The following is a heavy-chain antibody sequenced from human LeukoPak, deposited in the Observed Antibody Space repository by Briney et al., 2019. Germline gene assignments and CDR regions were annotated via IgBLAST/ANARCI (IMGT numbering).Heavy chain of an antibody. V-gene: IGHV1-8*01. CDR1: GYTFTSYD. CDR3: ARGACSGGSCYWGSLRKLFDY. Sequence: GASVKVSCKASGYTFTSYDINWVRLATGQGLEWMGWMNPNSGNTGYTQKFQGRVTMTRNTSISTAYMELSSLRSEDTAVYYCARGACSGGSCYWGSLRKLFDYWGQGTLVTVSS. D-gene: IGHD2-15*01. CDR2: MNPNSGNT. J-gene: IGHJ4*02.